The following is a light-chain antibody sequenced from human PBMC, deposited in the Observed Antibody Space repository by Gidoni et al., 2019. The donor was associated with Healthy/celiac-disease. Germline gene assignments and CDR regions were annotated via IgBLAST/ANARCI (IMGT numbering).Light chain of an antibody. J-gene: IGKJ5*01. Sequence: DIVLTQSPATLSLSPGERATLSCRASQSVSSYLAWYQQKPGQAPRLLIYDASNRATGIPARFSGSGSGRDFTLTISSLEPEDFAVYYCQQRSNLITFGQGTRLEIK. CDR1: QSVSSY. CDR3: QQRSNLIT. V-gene: IGKV3-11*02. CDR2: DAS.